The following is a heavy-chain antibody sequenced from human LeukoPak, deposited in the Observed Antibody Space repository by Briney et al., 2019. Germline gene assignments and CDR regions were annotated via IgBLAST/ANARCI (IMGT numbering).Heavy chain of an antibody. CDR1: GGSISSYY. CDR2: IYYSGST. CDR3: ARSPSIHGYNDY. J-gene: IGHJ4*02. Sequence: KPSETLSLTCTVSGGSISSYYWSWIRQPPGKGLEYIGYIYYSGSTNYNPSLKSRVTISVDTSKNQFSLKLSSVTAADTAVYYCARSPSIHGYNDYWGQGTLVTVSS. D-gene: IGHD5-24*01. V-gene: IGHV4-59*01.